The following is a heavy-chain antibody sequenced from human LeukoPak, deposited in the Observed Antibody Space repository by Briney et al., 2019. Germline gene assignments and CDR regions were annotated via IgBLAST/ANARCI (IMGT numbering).Heavy chain of an antibody. CDR2: ISAYNGHT. CDR1: GYTFSNYG. Sequence: GASVKVSCKASGYTFSNYGISWVRQAPGQGLEWMGWISAYNGHTNSAQRLQGRVTMTTDASTSTAYMELRSLRSDDTAVYYCARVYGDPDWEDYWGQGTLVTVSS. D-gene: IGHD4-17*01. CDR3: ARVYGDPDWEDY. J-gene: IGHJ4*02. V-gene: IGHV1-18*01.